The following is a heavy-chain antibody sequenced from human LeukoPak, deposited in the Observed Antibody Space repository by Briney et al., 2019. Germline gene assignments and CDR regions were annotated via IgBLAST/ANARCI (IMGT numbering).Heavy chain of an antibody. CDR3: ARGRYDYVWGSYLRYYFDY. D-gene: IGHD3-16*02. CDR2: INHSGST. CDR1: GGSFSGYY. J-gene: IGHJ4*02. V-gene: IGHV4-34*01. Sequence: SETLSLTCAVYGGSFSGYYWSWIRQPPGKGLEWIGEINHSGSTNYNPSLKSRVTISVDTSKNQFSLKLSCVTAADTAVYYCARGRYDYVWGSYLRYYFDYWGQGTLVTVSS.